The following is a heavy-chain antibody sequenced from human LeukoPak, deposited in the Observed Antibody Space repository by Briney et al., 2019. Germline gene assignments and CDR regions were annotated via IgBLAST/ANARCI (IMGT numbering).Heavy chain of an antibody. CDR2: ISYDGSNK. Sequence: GRSLRLSCAASGFTFSSYGMHWVRQAPGKGLEWVAVISYDGSNKYYADSVKGRFTISRDNSKNTLYLQTNSLRAEDRAVYYCAKDHSSTFGGVINPDYWGQGTLVTVSS. CDR3: AKDHSSTFGGVINPDY. V-gene: IGHV3-30*18. D-gene: IGHD3-16*02. J-gene: IGHJ4*02. CDR1: GFTFSSYG.